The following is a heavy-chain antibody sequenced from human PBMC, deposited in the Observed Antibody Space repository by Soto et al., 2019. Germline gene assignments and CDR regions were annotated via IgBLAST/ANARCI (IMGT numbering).Heavy chain of an antibody. Sequence: QVHLQESGPGLVKPSGTLSLTCAVSGGSISTPNWWTWVRQAPGKGLEWIGEIYHGGKINYNPSLKSRVTISVDKSHNRFSLNLTSVTAADTAVYYCAKDGPAGRDFRYWGQGTLVTVSS. J-gene: IGHJ4*02. V-gene: IGHV4-4*02. CDR2: IYHGGKI. D-gene: IGHD3-3*01. CDR1: GGSISTPNW. CDR3: AKDGPAGRDFRY.